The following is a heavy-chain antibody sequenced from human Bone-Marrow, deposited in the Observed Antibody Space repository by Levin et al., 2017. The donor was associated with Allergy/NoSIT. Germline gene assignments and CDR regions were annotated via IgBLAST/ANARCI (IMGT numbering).Heavy chain of an antibody. Sequence: SETLSLTCYVSGDSISNEYWTWIRQPPGKGLEWIGHISSTGATKYNPSLESRVTISVDTSKNQVSLKGTSVTTIDTAVYYCARVVYGDYGGRWFAPWGQGTRVTVSS. CDR1: GDSISNEY. CDR3: ARVVYGDYGGRWFAP. V-gene: IGHV4-4*08. J-gene: IGHJ5*02. CDR2: ISSTGAT. D-gene: IGHD4-17*01.